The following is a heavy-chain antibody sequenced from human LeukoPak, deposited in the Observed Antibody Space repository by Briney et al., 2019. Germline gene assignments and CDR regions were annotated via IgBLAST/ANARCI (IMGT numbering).Heavy chain of an antibody. D-gene: IGHD5-24*01. J-gene: IGHJ4*02. V-gene: IGHV4-59*08. Sequence: SETLSLTCTVSGGSISSYYWSWIRQPPGKGLEWIGYIYYSGRTNYNPSLKSRVTISVDTSKNQFSLKLSSVTAADTAVYYCARLVRRDGYNLDYWGQGTLVTVSS. CDR3: ARLVRRDGYNLDY. CDR1: GGSISSYY. CDR2: IYYSGRT.